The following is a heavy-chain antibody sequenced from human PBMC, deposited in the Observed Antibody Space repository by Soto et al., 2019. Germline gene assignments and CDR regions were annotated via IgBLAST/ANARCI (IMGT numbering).Heavy chain of an antibody. D-gene: IGHD2-2*01. V-gene: IGHV3-21*01. J-gene: IGHJ4*02. CDR2: ISKSDYT. CDR1: GFASNNYG. CDR3: AREDSIIIPAVSDF. Sequence: PVGSLRLSCTVSGFASNNYGINWVRQAPGKGLEWVSSISKSDYTYYSDSVKGRFAISRDNAKSSVSLQMNTLRVEDTAVYYCAREDSIIIPAVSDFWGQGTLVTVSS.